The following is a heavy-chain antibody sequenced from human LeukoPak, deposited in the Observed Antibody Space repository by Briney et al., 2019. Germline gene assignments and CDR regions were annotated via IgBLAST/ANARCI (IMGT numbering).Heavy chain of an antibody. CDR3: AKGYYDYVWGSYRYTPDY. J-gene: IGHJ4*02. CDR1: GFTFSSYC. V-gene: IGHV3-23*01. Sequence: QPAGSLTLSCAASGFTFSSYCMSWVRQPPGKGLEWVSAISGSGGSTYYADSVKGRSTTSTDTSTNTPYLQMHSLRAEDTAVYYCAKGYYDYVWGSYRYTPDYWGQGTLVTVSS. CDR2: ISGSGGST. D-gene: IGHD3-16*02.